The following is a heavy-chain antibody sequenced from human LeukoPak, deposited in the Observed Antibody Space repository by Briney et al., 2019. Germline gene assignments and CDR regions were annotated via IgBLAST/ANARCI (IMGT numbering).Heavy chain of an antibody. V-gene: IGHV5-51*01. CDR1: GHSFSNYW. CDR2: IYPGDSDT. J-gene: IGHJ4*02. CDR3: ATYSGVWDLLN. D-gene: IGHD1-26*01. Sequence: GVSLKISCKGSGHSFSNYWIGWVRQMPGKGLEWMGIIYPGDSDTRYSPSFHGHVTISADNSISTAYLQWSSLKASDPAMYYCATYSGVWDLLNWGQGTLVAVSS.